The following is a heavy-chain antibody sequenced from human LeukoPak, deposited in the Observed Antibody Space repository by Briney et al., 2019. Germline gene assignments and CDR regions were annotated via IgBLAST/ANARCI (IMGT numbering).Heavy chain of an antibody. CDR2: ISWNGGSI. Sequence: GGSLRLSCAASGFTFDDYAMHWVRQAPGKGLEWGSGISWNGGSIGYADSVKGRFTISRDNAKNSLYLQMNSLRAEDTALYYCAKDIGIGASTIFGETPYYYYYGMDVWGEGTTVTVSS. D-gene: IGHD3-3*01. J-gene: IGHJ6*04. CDR3: AKDIGIGASTIFGETPYYYYYGMDV. V-gene: IGHV3-9*01. CDR1: GFTFDDYA.